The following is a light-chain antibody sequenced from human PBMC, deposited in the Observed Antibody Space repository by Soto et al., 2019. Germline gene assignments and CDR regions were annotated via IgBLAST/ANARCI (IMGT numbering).Light chain of an antibody. J-gene: IGKJ4*01. V-gene: IGKV3-11*01. CDR2: DAS. CDR3: QQRINGDTRT. CDR1: QSFSSY. Sequence: EIVLTQSPATLSLSPVARATLSCRASQSFSSYLAWYQQKPGQAPRLLIYDASNRATSIPARFSGSGSGTDFTLTISSREPEDFAVYYCQQRINGDTRTFGGGTKVEIK.